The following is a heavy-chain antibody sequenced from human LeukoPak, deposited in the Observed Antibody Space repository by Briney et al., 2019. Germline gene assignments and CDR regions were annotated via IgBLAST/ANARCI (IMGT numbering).Heavy chain of an antibody. V-gene: IGHV1-8*01. CDR2: MNPNSGNT. CDR3: ARSSSSNYYYGMDV. Sequence: AASVKVSRKASGYTFTSYDINWVRQATGQGLEWMGWMNPNSGNTGYAQKFQGRVTMTRNTSISTAYMELSSLRSEDTAVYYCARSSSSNYYYGMDVWGQGATVTVSS. CDR1: GYTFTSYD. D-gene: IGHD6-6*01. J-gene: IGHJ6*02.